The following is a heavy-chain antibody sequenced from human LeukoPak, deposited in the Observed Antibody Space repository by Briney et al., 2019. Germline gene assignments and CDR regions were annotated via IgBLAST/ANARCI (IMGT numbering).Heavy chain of an antibody. Sequence: SVKVSCKFSGGTFNSYPISWVRQAPLQGFEWMGKIIPIFDTIHYAQKFQGRVTITADESTSTAYMELSSLRSEDTAVYYCAIGVCSGGSCYSAYYYYYMDVWGKGTTVTISS. V-gene: IGHV1-69*13. D-gene: IGHD2-15*01. CDR1: GGTFNSYP. CDR3: AIGVCSGGSCYSAYYYYYMDV. CDR2: IIPIFDTI. J-gene: IGHJ6*03.